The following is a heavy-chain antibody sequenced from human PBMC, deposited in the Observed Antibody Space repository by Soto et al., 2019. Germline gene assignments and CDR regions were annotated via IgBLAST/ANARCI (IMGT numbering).Heavy chain of an antibody. J-gene: IGHJ4*02. CDR2: ISGGGGST. Sequence: PGGSLRLSCAASGFTFSSYAMSWVRQAPGKGLEWVSAISGGGGSTYYADSVKGRFTISRDNSKNTLYLQMNSLRAEDTAVYYCSQRAYDFWSGYYAAPFDYWGQGTLVTVS. V-gene: IGHV3-23*01. D-gene: IGHD3-3*01. CDR1: GFTFSSYA. CDR3: SQRAYDFWSGYYAAPFDY.